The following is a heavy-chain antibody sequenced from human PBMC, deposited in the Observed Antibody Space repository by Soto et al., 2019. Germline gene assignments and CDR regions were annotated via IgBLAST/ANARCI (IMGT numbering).Heavy chain of an antibody. Sequence: SETLSLTCTVSGGSISSYYWSWIRQPPGKGLEWIGYIYYSGSTNYNPSLESRVTISVDTSKNQFSLKLSSVTAADTAVYYCASTYYYGSGSHYGMDVWGQGTTVTVSS. CDR2: IYYSGST. CDR3: ASTYYYGSGSHYGMDV. D-gene: IGHD3-10*01. V-gene: IGHV4-59*01. CDR1: GGSISSYY. J-gene: IGHJ6*02.